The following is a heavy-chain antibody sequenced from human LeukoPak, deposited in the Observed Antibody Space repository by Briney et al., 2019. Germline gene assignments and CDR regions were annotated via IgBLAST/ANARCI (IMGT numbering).Heavy chain of an antibody. V-gene: IGHV1-69*05. CDR1: GGTFSSYA. CDR3: ASSILGAYYFDY. CDR2: IIPIFGTA. Sequence: SVKVSCKASGGTFSSYAISWVRQAPGQGLERMGGIIPIFGTANYAQKFQGRVTITTDESTSTAYMELSSLRSEDTAVYYCASSILGAYYFDYWGQGTLSPSPQ. J-gene: IGHJ4*02.